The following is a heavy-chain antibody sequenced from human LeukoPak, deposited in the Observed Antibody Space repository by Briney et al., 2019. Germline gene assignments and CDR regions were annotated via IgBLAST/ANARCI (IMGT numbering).Heavy chain of an antibody. V-gene: IGHV3-30*18. CDR2: ISYDGSNK. CDR3: AKDSPSVGATSGSWFDP. Sequence: GGSLRLSCAASGFTFSSYGMHGVRQAPGKGLEWVAVISYDGSNKYYADSLKGRFTISRDNSKNTLYLQMNSLRAEDTAVYYCAKDSPSVGATSGSWFDPWGQGTLVTVSS. CDR1: GFTFSSYG. D-gene: IGHD1-26*01. J-gene: IGHJ5*02.